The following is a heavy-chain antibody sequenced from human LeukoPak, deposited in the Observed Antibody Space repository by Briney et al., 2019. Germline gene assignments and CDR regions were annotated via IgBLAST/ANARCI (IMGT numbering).Heavy chain of an antibody. CDR1: GFTFSTYW. J-gene: IGHJ4*02. CDR3: ARERQNKDFWSGGDY. CDR2: IKQDGSEK. V-gene: IGHV3-7*01. Sequence: PGGSLRLSCAASGFTFSTYWMSWVRQAPGKGLEWVANIKQDGSEKYYVDSVKGRFTISRDNDKNSLYLQMNTLRPEDTAVYYCARERQNKDFWSGGDYWGQGTLVTVSS. D-gene: IGHD3-3*01.